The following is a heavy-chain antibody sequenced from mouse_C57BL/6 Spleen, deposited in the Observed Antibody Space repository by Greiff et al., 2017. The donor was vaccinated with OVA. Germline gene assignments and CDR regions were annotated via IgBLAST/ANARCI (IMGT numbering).Heavy chain of an antibody. CDR1: GFTFSDYY. CDR3: ARRHYGSSYYAMDY. Sequence: EVKLMESGGGLVQPGGSLKLSCAASGFTFSDYYMYWVRQTPEKRLEWVAYISNGGGSTYYPDTVKGRFTISRDNAKNTLYLQMSRLKSEDTAMYYCARRHYGSSYYAMDYWGQGTSVTVSS. CDR2: ISNGGGST. V-gene: IGHV5-12*01. J-gene: IGHJ4*01. D-gene: IGHD1-1*01.